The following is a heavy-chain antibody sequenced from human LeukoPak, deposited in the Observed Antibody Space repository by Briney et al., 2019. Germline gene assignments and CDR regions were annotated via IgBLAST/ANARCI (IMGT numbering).Heavy chain of an antibody. J-gene: IGHJ6*02. CDR1: GGTFSSYA. D-gene: IGHD3-22*01. V-gene: IGHV1-69*13. Sequence: ASVKVSCTASGGTFSSYAISWVRQAPGQGLEWMGGTIPIFGTANYAQKFQGRVTITADESTSTAYMELSSLRSEDTAVYYCARYYDSSGYSYYYYGMDVWGQGTTVTVSS. CDR2: TIPIFGTA. CDR3: ARYYDSSGYSYYYYGMDV.